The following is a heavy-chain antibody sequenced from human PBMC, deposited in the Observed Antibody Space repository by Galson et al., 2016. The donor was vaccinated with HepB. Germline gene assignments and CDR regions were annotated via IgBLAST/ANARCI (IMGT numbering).Heavy chain of an antibody. CDR1: GYTFTTNG. CDR2: ISAHNGDT. CDR3: AGDRDRSLDY. V-gene: IGHV1-18*04. Sequence: SVKVSCKASGYTFTTNGISWVRQAPGQGLEWMGWISAHNGDTNSPQKLQGRVTLTTDTSTRTAYMELRSLKSDDTAVYYCAGDRDRSLDYWGQGTLVTVSS. J-gene: IGHJ4*02. D-gene: IGHD5-24*01.